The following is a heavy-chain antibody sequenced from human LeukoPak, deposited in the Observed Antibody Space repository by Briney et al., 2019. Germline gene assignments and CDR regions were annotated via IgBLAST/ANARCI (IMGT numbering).Heavy chain of an antibody. CDR2: TYYSGRT. V-gene: IGHV4-39*07. D-gene: IGHD1-26*01. J-gene: IGHJ4*02. CDR3: TRDRAHGTQDY. CDR1: GGSFTDYF. Sequence: SETLSLTCTVSGGSFTDYFWGWIRQPPGKGLEWIGSTYYSGRTFYNPSLKNRVSISLDTSKGQFSLNLDSVTAADTAVYFCTRDRAHGTQDYWGQGTLVTVS.